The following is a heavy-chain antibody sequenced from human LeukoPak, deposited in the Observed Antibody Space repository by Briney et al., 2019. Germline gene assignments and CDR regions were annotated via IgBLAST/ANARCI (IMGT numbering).Heavy chain of an antibody. V-gene: IGHV3-48*01. CDR2: ISSSSRTI. Sequence: GGSLRLSCAASGFTFSSYGMSWVRQAPGKGLEWISYISSSSRTIYYADSVKGRFTISRDNAKNSLSVQMTTLRAEDTAVYYCARLFWNGYYPISFDHYYGMDVWGQGTTVTVSS. J-gene: IGHJ6*02. D-gene: IGHD3-3*01. CDR1: GFTFSSYG. CDR3: ARLFWNGYYPISFDHYYGMDV.